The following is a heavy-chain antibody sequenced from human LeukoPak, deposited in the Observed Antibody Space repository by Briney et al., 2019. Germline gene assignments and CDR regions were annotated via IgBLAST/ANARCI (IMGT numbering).Heavy chain of an antibody. V-gene: IGHV4-59*08. D-gene: IGHD4-11*01. CDR1: GGSISSYY. Sequence: SETLSLTCTVSGGSISSYYWSWIRQPPGKGLEWIGYIYYSGSTNYNPSLKSRVTISVDTSKNQFSPKLSSVTAADTAVYYCARRQSRAQFDYWGQGTLVTVSS. J-gene: IGHJ4*02. CDR2: IYYSGST. CDR3: ARRQSRAQFDY.